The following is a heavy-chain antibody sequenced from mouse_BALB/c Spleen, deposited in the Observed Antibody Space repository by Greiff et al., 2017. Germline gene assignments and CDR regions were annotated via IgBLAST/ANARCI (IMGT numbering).Heavy chain of an antibody. D-gene: IGHD2-4*01. V-gene: IGHV5-12-2*01. J-gene: IGHJ4*01. CDR2: ISNGGGST. Sequence: EVKLVESGGGLVQPGGSLKLSCAASGFTFSSYTMSWVRQTPEKRLEWVAYISNGGGSTYYPDTVKGRFTISRDNAKNTLYLQMSSLKSEDTAMYYCAGYDYDGYAMDYWGQGTSVTVSS. CDR1: GFTFSSYT. CDR3: AGYDYDGYAMDY.